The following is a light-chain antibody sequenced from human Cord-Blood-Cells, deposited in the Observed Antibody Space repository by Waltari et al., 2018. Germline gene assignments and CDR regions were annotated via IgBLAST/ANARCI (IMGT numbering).Light chain of an antibody. CDR1: QSISSW. CDR3: QQLNSYPPMYT. J-gene: IGKJ2*01. V-gene: IGKV1-5*03. CDR2: KAS. Sequence: DIQMTQSPSTLSASVGDRVTITCRASQSISSWLAWYQQKPGKAPKLLIYKASSLESGVPSRFSGSGSGTEFTLTISSLQPDDFATYYCQQLNSYPPMYTFGQGTKLEIK.